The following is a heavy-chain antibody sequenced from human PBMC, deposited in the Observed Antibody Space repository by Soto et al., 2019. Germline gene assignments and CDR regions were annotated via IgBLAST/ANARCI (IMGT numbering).Heavy chain of an antibody. D-gene: IGHD4-17*01. CDR1: GYTFTSYA. CDR2: INAGNGNT. J-gene: IGHJ4*02. CDR3: ATNYGDGFGVGSYFDY. Sequence: QVQLVQSGAEVKKPGASVKVSCKASGYTFTSYAMHWVRQAPGQRLEWMGWINAGNGNTKYSQKFQGRVTITRDTSASTAYMELSSLRSEATAVYYCATNYGDGFGVGSYFDYWGQGTLVTVSS. V-gene: IGHV1-3*01.